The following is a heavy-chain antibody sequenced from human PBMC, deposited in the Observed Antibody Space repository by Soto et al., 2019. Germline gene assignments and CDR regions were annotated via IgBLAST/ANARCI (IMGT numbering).Heavy chain of an antibody. CDR3: ARTITMVRGVIIEPDYYYYYGMDV. V-gene: IGHV1-69*06. CDR2: IIPIFGTA. Sequence: SVKVSCKASGGTFSSYSISWVRQAPGQGLEWMGGIIPIFGTANYAQKFQGRVTITADKSTSTAYMELSSLRSEDTAVYYCARTITMVRGVIIEPDYYYYYGMDVWGQGTTVTVSS. D-gene: IGHD3-10*01. J-gene: IGHJ6*02. CDR1: GGTFSSYS.